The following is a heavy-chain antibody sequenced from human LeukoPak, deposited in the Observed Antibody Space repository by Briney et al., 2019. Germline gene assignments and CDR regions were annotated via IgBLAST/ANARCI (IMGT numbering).Heavy chain of an antibody. V-gene: IGHV3-23*01. Sequence: PGGSLTLSCAASGITFSSYAMSWVRQARGKGLEWVSAINGGGGSTYYADSVKGRFTISRDNSNNTLFLQMNSLRVEDTAVYYCARARGIAYGGQGTLLTVDS. D-gene: IGHD6-13*01. CDR3: ARARGIAY. J-gene: IGHJ4*02. CDR2: INGGGGST. CDR1: GITFSSYA.